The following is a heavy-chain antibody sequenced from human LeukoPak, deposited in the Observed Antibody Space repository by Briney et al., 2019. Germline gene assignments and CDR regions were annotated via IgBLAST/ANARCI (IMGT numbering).Heavy chain of an antibody. CDR2: IIPIFGTA. V-gene: IGHV1-69*13. Sequence: SVKVSCKASGGTFSSYAISWVRQAPGQGLEWMGGIIPIFGTANYAQKFQGRVTITADESTTTAHMELSSLRSEDTAVYYCARGVGVTAILDWGQGTLVTVSS. D-gene: IGHD2-21*02. J-gene: IGHJ4*02. CDR3: ARGVGVTAILD. CDR1: GGTFSSYA.